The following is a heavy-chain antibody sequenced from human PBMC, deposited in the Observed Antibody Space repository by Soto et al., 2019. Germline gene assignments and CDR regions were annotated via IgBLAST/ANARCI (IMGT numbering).Heavy chain of an antibody. CDR2: ISYDGSNK. J-gene: IGHJ4*02. CDR3: VYYDILDY. Sequence: PGGSLRLSCAASGFTFSSYGMHWVRQAPGKGLEWVAVISYDGSNKYYADSVKGRFTISRDNSKNTLYLQMNSLRAEDTAVYYCVYYDILDYWGQGTLVTVSS. V-gene: IGHV3-30*03. D-gene: IGHD3-9*01. CDR1: GFTFSSYG.